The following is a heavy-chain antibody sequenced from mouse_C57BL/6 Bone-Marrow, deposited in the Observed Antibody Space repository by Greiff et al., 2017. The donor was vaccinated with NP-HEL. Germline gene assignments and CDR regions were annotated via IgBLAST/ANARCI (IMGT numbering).Heavy chain of an antibody. CDR3: DYGVGDVDDY. CDR1: GYTFTSYW. D-gene: IGHD2-4*01. V-gene: IGHV1-52*01. CDR2: IDPSDSET. J-gene: IGHJ2*01. Sequence: QVQLQQPGAELVRPGSSVKLSCKASGYTFTSYWMHWVKQRPIQGLEWIGNIDPSDSETPYNQKFKDKATLTVDKSSSTAYMQLSSLTSEDSAVYYPDYGVGDVDDYWGQGTTLTVSS.